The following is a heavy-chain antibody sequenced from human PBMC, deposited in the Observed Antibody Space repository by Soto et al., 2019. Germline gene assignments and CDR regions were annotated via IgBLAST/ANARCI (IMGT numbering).Heavy chain of an antibody. CDR3: ATQGGHAPGEMATIYYYHRGMDV. D-gene: IGHD3-16*01. V-gene: IGHV3-53*01. J-gene: IGHJ6*02. CDR1: GFTVCSSY. CDR2: IYSGRST. Sequence: GSLRPSSEQSGFTVCSSYNNWVRQAPGQGMVWDFVIYSGRSTYYADSVKGRFSISRDNSKSTLYLQMNSLRAEDPAVYYCATQGGHAPGEMATIYYYHRGMDVCGQGT.